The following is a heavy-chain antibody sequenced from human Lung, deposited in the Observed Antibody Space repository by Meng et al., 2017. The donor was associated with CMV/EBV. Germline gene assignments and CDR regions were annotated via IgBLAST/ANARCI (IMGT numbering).Heavy chain of an antibody. Sequence: SXXVSXKASGGTFSSYAISWVRQAPGQGLEWMGGIIPIFGTANYAQKFQGRVTITTDESTSTAYMELSSLRSEDTAVYYCARGGSSSWSRRYNWLDPWGQGTLVTSPQ. CDR3: ARGGSSSWSRRYNWLDP. J-gene: IGHJ5*02. CDR2: IIPIFGTA. V-gene: IGHV1-69*05. CDR1: GGTFSSYA. D-gene: IGHD6-13*01.